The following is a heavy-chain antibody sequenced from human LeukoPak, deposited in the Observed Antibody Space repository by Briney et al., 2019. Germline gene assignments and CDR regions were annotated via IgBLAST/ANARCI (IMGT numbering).Heavy chain of an antibody. V-gene: IGHV4-34*01. J-gene: IGHJ4*02. Sequence: SETLSLTCAVYGGSFSGYYRSWIRQPPGKGLEWIGEINHSGSTNYNPSLKSRVTISVDTSKNQFSLKLSSVTAADTAVYYCARGFRGVPLDYWGQGTLVTVSS. D-gene: IGHD3-10*01. CDR3: ARGFRGVPLDY. CDR1: GGSFSGYY. CDR2: INHSGST.